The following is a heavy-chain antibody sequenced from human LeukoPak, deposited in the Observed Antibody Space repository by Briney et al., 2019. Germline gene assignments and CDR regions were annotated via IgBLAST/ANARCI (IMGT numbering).Heavy chain of an antibody. V-gene: IGHV4-59*08. CDR2: IYYSGST. CDR3: ARSLVVPASGEPDAFDI. J-gene: IGHJ3*02. CDR1: GGSISSYY. D-gene: IGHD2-21*01. Sequence: PSETLSLTCTVSGGSISSYYWSWIRQPPGKGLEWIGYIYYSGSTNYNPSLKSRVTISVDTSKNQFSLKLSSVTAADTAVYYCARSLVVPASGEPDAFDIWGQGTMVTVS.